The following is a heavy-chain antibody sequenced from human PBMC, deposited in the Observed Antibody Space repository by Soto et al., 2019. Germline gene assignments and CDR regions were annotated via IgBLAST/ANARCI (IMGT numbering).Heavy chain of an antibody. CDR2: IFCGDSDT. J-gene: IGHJ4*02. CDR3: ARHNHGFDY. Sequence: GESLKISCKGSGYSFTIYWIGWVRQMPGKGLEWVGVIFCGDSDTRYSPSFQGQVTLSVDKSINTVYLQWSSLKASDTAMYYCARHNHGFDYWGQGTLVTVSS. CDR1: GYSFTIYW. V-gene: IGHV5-51*01.